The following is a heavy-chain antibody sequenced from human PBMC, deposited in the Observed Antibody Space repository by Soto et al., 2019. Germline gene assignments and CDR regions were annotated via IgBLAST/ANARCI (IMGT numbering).Heavy chain of an antibody. CDR1: GGSFSGYY. V-gene: IGHV4-34*01. J-gene: IGHJ3*02. CDR3: AGWIAVGDAFDI. D-gene: IGHD6-19*01. Sequence: SETLSLTCAVYGGSFSGYYWSWIRQPPGKGLEWIGEINHSGSTNYNPSLKSRVTISVDTSKNQFSLKLSSVTAADTAVYYCAGWIAVGDAFDIWGQGTMVTVSS. CDR2: INHSGST.